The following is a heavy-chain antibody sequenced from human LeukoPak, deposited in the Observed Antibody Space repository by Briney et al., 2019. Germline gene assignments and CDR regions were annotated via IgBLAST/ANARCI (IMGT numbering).Heavy chain of an antibody. CDR3: AREKLYGSGSYTIFDY. V-gene: IGHV4-59*01. J-gene: IGHJ4*02. CDR2: IYHIGTN. CDR1: GASINNYY. D-gene: IGHD3-10*01. Sequence: SETLSLTCTVSGASINNYYWSWIRQPPGKGLEWIGYIYHIGTNYYNPSLKSRVTMSVDTSKNQFSLKLSSMTPADTAVYYCAREKLYGSGSYTIFDYWGQGIMVTVSS.